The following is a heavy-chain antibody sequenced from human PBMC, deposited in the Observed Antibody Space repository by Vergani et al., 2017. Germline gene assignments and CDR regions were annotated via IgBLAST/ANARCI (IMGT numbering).Heavy chain of an antibody. D-gene: IGHD6-19*01. CDR3: ARGLSSGWYDAFDI. V-gene: IGHV1-2*02. Sequence: QVQLVQSGAEVKKPGASVKVSCKASGYTFTSYDINWVRQATGQGLEWMGWMNPNSGGTNYAQKFQGRVTMTRDTSINTAYMELSRLTSDDTAVYYCARGLSSGWYDAFDIWGQGPMVTVSS. CDR2: MNPNSGGT. CDR1: GYTFTSYD. J-gene: IGHJ3*02.